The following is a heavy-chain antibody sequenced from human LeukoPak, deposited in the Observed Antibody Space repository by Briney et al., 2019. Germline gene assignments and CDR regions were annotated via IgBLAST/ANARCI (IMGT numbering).Heavy chain of an antibody. CDR1: GGTFSSYA. V-gene: IGHV1-69*05. D-gene: IGHD2-15*01. J-gene: IGHJ4*02. Sequence: ASVKVSCKASGGTFSSYAISWVRQAPGQGLEWMGRIIPIFGTANYAQKFQGRVTITTGESTSTAYMGLSSLRSEDTAVYYCASYCSGGSCYHTDYWGQGTLVTVSS. CDR3: ASYCSGGSCYHTDY. CDR2: IIPIFGTA.